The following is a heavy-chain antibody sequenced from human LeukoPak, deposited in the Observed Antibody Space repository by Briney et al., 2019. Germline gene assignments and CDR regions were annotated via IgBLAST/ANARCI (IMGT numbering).Heavy chain of an antibody. CDR1: GFTFSDYY. CDR3: ARGVSYDFWSGYYNH. Sequence: GGSLRLSCAASGFTFSDYYMSWIRQAPGKGLEWVSYISSSGSTIYYADSVKGRFTISRDNAKNSLSLQMNSLRAEDTAVYYCARGVSYDFWSGYYNHWGQGTLVTVSS. D-gene: IGHD3-3*01. CDR2: ISSSGSTI. V-gene: IGHV3-11*04. J-gene: IGHJ5*02.